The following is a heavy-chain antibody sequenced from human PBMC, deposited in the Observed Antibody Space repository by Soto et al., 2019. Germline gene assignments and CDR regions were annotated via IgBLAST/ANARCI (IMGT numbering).Heavy chain of an antibody. CDR1: GYTFTSYG. D-gene: IGHD3-9*01. CDR2: ISAYNGNT. Sequence: QVQLVQSGAEVKKPGASVKVSCKASGYTFTSYGISWVRQAPGQGLEWMGWISAYNGNTNYAQKLQGRVTMTTDTSTSTAYRELRSLRSDDTAVYYCARGGFDRGDYYYYYGMDVWGQGTTVTVSS. CDR3: ARGGFDRGDYYYYYGMDV. J-gene: IGHJ6*02. V-gene: IGHV1-18*01.